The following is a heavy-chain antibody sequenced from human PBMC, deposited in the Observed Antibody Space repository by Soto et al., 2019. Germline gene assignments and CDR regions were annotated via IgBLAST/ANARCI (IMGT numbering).Heavy chain of an antibody. CDR2: IGSDI. V-gene: IGHV3-48*01. CDR1: GFIFSSFT. Sequence: EVQLVESGGGLAQPGGSLRLSCAASGFIFSSFTMNWVRQAPGKGLEWISYIGSDIYYADSVTGRFTTSRDMAKNSLYLQLNSLRAEDSAVYYCVIDWSFAFDNWGQGTLVTVSS. J-gene: IGHJ4*02. CDR3: VIDWSFAFDN.